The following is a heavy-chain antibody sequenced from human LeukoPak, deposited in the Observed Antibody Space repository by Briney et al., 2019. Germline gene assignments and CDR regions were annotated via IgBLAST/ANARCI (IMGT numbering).Heavy chain of an antibody. J-gene: IGHJ4*02. CDR3: ARAYSRESGYDFVFGY. CDR1: GFTFSSYG. D-gene: IGHD5-12*01. V-gene: IGHV3-33*08. CDR2: IRYDGSTI. Sequence: GRSLRLSCGASGFTFSSYGVHWVRQAPGKGLEWVAVIRYDGSTIYYADSVKGRFTISRDDSKKTLYLQMDSLRAEDTAVYYCARAYSRESGYDFVFGYWGQGTLVTVSS.